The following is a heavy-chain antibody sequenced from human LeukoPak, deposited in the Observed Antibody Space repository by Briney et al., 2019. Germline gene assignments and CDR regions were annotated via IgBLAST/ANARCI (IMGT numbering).Heavy chain of an antibody. D-gene: IGHD2-2*01. CDR2: INGDNGNT. CDR3: ARLNIVVVPAASRKTYGMDV. Sequence: ASVKVSCKASGYTITSYAIHWVRQAPGQRLEWMGWINGDNGNTKYSQKFQGRVTITRDTSASTAYMELSSLRSEDTTVYYCARLNIVVVPAASRKTYGMDVWGQGTTVTVSS. CDR1: GYTITSYA. J-gene: IGHJ6*02. V-gene: IGHV1-3*01.